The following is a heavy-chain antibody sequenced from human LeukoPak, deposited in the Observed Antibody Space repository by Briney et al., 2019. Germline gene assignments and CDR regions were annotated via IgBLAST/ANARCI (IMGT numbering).Heavy chain of an antibody. Sequence: ASVKVSCKASGYTFTGYYMHWVRQAPGQGLEWVGWISPTNGDRRYAQKFQGRVALTRDTSISTAYMELSSLRSDDTAVFYCVRDGLNWDYDYWGQGTLVAVS. D-gene: IGHD1-7*01. CDR1: GYTFTGYY. CDR3: VRDGLNWDYDY. V-gene: IGHV1-2*02. J-gene: IGHJ4*02. CDR2: ISPTNGDR.